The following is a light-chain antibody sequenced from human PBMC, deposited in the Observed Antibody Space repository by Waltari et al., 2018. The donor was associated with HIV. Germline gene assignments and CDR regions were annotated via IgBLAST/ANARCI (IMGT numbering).Light chain of an antibody. CDR2: GTS. CDR3: HQYNNWPPWT. CDR1: QSVSTN. V-gene: IGKV3-15*01. J-gene: IGKJ1*01. Sequence: EIVMTQSPAALSVSPGERATLSCRASQSVSTNLAWYQQKPGQAPRLLIYGTSTRATGISDMFSGSGSGTEFTLTISSLQSEDFAVYYCHQYNNWPPWTFGQGTKVEIK.